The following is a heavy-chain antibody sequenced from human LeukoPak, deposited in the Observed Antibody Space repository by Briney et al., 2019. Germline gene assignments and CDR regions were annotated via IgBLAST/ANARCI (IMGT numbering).Heavy chain of an antibody. CDR3: ARETNYDSSGYYFDY. CDR2: IIPIFGTA. CDR1: GGTFSSYA. V-gene: IGHV1-69*05. J-gene: IGHJ4*02. D-gene: IGHD3-22*01. Sequence: SVKVSCKASGGTFSSYAISWVRQAPGQGLEWMGGIIPIFGTANYAQRFQGRVTITTDESTSTAYMELSRLRSDDTAVYYCARETNYDSSGYYFDYWGQGTLVTVSS.